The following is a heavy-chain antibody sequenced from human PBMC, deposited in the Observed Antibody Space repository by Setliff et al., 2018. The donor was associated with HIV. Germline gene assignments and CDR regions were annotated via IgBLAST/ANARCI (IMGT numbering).Heavy chain of an antibody. CDR3: AKDAGSYSYYMDV. CDR1: GFTFSSYG. Sequence: SLRLSCAASGFTFSSYGMHWVRQAPGKGLEWVAVISYDGNNKYYADSVKGRFTISRDNSKNTLYLQMHSLRAEDTAVYYCAKDAGSYSYYMDVWGKGTTVTVSS. J-gene: IGHJ6*03. D-gene: IGHD4-4*01. CDR2: ISYDGNNK. V-gene: IGHV3-33*06.